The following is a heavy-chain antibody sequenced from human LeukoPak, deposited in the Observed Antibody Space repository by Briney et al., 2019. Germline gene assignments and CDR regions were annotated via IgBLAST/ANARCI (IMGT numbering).Heavy chain of an antibody. D-gene: IGHD6-13*01. J-gene: IGHJ4*02. CDR1: GFTFSTYG. V-gene: IGHV3-33*01. CDR3: ARDLDGAAAGLFDY. Sequence: GGSLRLSCAASGFTFSTYGMHWVRQAPGKGLEWVAVIWYDGSDKYYADSVKGRFTISRDNSKNTLYLQMNSLRAEDTAVYYCARDLDGAAAGLFDYWGQGTRVTVSS. CDR2: IWYDGSDK.